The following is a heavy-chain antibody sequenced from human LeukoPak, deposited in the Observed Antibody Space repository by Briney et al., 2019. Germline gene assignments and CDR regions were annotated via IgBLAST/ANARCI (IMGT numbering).Heavy chain of an antibody. CDR1: GFTFSSYA. Sequence: GGSLRLSCAASGFTFSSYAMSWVRQAPGKGLEWVSAISGSGGSTYYADSVKGRFTISRDNSKNTLYLQMNSLRAEDTAVYYCAKALLYYYDSSGYYPPVDYWGQGTLVTVSS. V-gene: IGHV3-23*01. CDR2: ISGSGGST. CDR3: AKALLYYYDSSGYYPPVDY. J-gene: IGHJ4*02. D-gene: IGHD3-22*01.